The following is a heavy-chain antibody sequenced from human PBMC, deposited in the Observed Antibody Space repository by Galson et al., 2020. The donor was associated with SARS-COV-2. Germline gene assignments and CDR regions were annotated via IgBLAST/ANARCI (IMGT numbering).Heavy chain of an antibody. D-gene: IGHD3-22*01. CDR2: IYYSGST. CDR1: GGSISSYY. Sequence: SETLSLTCTVSGGSISSYYWSWIRQPPGKGLEWIGYIYYSGSTNYNPSLKSRVTISVDTSKNQFSLKLSSVTAADTAVYYCARASPVSAFDIWGQGTMVTVSS. J-gene: IGHJ3*02. CDR3: ARASPVSAFDI. V-gene: IGHV4-59*01.